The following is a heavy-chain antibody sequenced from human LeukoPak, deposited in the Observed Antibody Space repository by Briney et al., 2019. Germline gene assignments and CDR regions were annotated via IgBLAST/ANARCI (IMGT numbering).Heavy chain of an antibody. D-gene: IGHD5-18*01. J-gene: IGHJ3*02. CDR1: GGSISSYY. CDR2: TYYSGST. V-gene: IGHV4-59*01. CDR3: ARGEAYSYGLGAFDI. Sequence: SETLSLTCTVSGGSISSYYWSWIRQSPGKGLEWIGYTYYSGSTNYNPSLTSRVTISADTSKNQFSLKLTSVTAADTAVYYCARGEAYSYGLGAFDIWGQGTMVTVSS.